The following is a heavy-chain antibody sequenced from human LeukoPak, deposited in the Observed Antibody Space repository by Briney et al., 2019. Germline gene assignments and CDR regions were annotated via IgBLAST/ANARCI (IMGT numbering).Heavy chain of an antibody. CDR3: ARIPRYNWNYGHFDY. CDR2: INPSGGST. V-gene: IGHV1-46*01. CDR1: GYTFTSYY. J-gene: IGHJ4*02. D-gene: IGHD1-7*01. Sequence: ASVKVSCKASGYTFTSYYMHWVRQAPGQGLEWMGIINPSGGSTSYAQKFQGRVTMTRDMSTSTVYMELSSLRSEDTAVYYCARIPRYNWNYGHFDYWGQGTLVTVSS.